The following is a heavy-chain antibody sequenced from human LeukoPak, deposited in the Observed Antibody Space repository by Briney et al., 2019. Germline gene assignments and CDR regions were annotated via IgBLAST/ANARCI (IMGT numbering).Heavy chain of an antibody. CDR1: GYTFTSYG. V-gene: IGHV1-69*13. Sequence: GASVKVSCKASGYTFTSYGISWVRQAPGQGLEWMGGIIPIFGTANYAQKFQGRVTITADESTSTAYMELSSLRSEDTAVYYCASGGDGYNGAFDIWGQGTMVTVSS. CDR3: ASGGDGYNGAFDI. CDR2: IIPIFGTA. D-gene: IGHD5-24*01. J-gene: IGHJ3*02.